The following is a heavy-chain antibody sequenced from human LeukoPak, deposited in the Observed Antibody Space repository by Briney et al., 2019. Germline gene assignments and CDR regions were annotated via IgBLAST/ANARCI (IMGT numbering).Heavy chain of an antibody. CDR2: IYSGGST. CDR1: GITASSKY. V-gene: IGHV3-66*02. J-gene: IGHJ4*02. Sequence: RAGGSLRLSCAVSGITASSKYMSWVRQAPGKGLGWVSVIYSGGSTYYADSVKGRFTISRDNTRNTLYLQMNRLRTEDTALYYCAASTGNKDFDDWGQGTLVIVSS. CDR3: AASTGNKDFDD. D-gene: IGHD2-8*02.